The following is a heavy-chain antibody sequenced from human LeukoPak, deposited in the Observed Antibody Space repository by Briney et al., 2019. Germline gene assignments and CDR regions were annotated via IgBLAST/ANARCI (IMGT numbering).Heavy chain of an antibody. CDR2: INHSGST. V-gene: IGHV4-34*01. Sequence: SETLSLTCAVYGGSFSGYYWSWIRQPPGKGLEWIGEINHSGSTNYNPSLKSRVTISVDTSKNQFSLKLSSVTAADTAVYYCARHVPIAADTPGGFDYWGQGTLVTVSS. J-gene: IGHJ4*02. CDR3: ARHVPIAADTPGGFDY. CDR1: GGSFSGYY. D-gene: IGHD6-13*01.